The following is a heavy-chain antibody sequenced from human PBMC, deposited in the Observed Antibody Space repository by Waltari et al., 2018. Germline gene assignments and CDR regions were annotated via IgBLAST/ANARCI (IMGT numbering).Heavy chain of an antibody. Sequence: VQLVESGGGVVQPGGSLRLSCAASGFTFSSYGMPWVPQAPGKGLEWVAFIRYDGSNKDYADSVKGRFTISRDNSKNTLYLQMNSLRAEDTAVYYCAKSSGGSLFDYWGQGTLVTVSS. D-gene: IGHD3-16*01. CDR3: AKSSGGSLFDY. J-gene: IGHJ4*02. CDR1: GFTFSSYG. V-gene: IGHV3-30*02. CDR2: IRYDGSNK.